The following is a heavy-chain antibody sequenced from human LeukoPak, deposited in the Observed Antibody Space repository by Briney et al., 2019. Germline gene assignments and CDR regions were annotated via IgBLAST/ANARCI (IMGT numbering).Heavy chain of an antibody. CDR2: IYYSGST. CDR1: GGSISSYY. CDR3: AREPGYCSSTSCSSPFDY. D-gene: IGHD2-2*03. V-gene: IGHV4-59*12. J-gene: IGHJ4*02. Sequence: SETLSLTCTVSGGSISSYYWSWIRQPPGKGLEWIGYIYYSGSTNYNPSLKSRVTISVDTSKNQFSLKLSSVTAADTAVYYCAREPGYCSSTSCSSPFDYWGQGTLVTVSS.